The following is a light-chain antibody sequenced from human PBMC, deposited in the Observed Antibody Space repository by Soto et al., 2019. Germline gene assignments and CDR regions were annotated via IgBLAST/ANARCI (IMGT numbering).Light chain of an antibody. J-gene: IGKJ1*01. CDR1: QSVSSN. CDR2: GAS. Sequence: EIVMTQSPATLSVSPGERATLSCRASQSVSSNLAWYQKKPGQAPRLLIHGASTRATGIPARFSGSGSATEFTLTISSLQSGDFAVYYCQQYNIWPPWTFGQGTKVEIK. CDR3: QQYNIWPPWT. V-gene: IGKV3-15*01.